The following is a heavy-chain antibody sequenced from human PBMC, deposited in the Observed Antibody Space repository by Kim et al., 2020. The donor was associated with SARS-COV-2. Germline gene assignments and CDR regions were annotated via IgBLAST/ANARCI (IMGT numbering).Heavy chain of an antibody. J-gene: IGHJ4*02. CDR3: ANRGSISFYHNSSRHDY. CDR2: ISGGGSNI. V-gene: IGHV3-23*01. Sequence: GGSLRLSCAASGFTFSDYPMSWVRQAPGKGLEWVSGISGGGSNIYYADSVKGRFTISRDNSENTLYLQMNRLRAEDTAVYYCANRGSISFYHNSSRHDYWGQGTLVTVSS. D-gene: IGHD6-13*01. CDR1: GFTFSDYP.